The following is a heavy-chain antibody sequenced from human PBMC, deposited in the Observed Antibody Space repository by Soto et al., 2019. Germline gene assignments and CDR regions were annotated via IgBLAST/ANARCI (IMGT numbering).Heavy chain of an antibody. Sequence: QVQLVQSGAEVKKPGASVKVSCKASGYTFTGYYMHWVRQAPGQGLEWMGWINPNSGGTNYAQKFQGWLTMTRDTSISTAYMELSRLRSDDTAVYYCARAEDCSSTSCYAGAYYYYGMDVWGQGTTVTVSS. V-gene: IGHV1-2*04. J-gene: IGHJ6*02. CDR2: INPNSGGT. CDR3: ARAEDCSSTSCYAGAYYYYGMDV. D-gene: IGHD2-2*01. CDR1: GYTFTGYY.